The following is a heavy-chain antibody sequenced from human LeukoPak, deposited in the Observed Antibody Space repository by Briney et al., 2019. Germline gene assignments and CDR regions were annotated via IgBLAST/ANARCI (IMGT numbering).Heavy chain of an antibody. D-gene: IGHD3-3*01. J-gene: IGHJ4*02. CDR2: INAITGST. CDR3: ARADSFPGVAIPTY. V-gene: IGHV1-46*01. Sequence: ASVKVSCKTSGNTFISYYIHWVRQAPGQGLEWMGIINAITGSTKYAQQFQGRVAMTTDKSTITVMELSSLRFEDTAVYYSARADSFPGVAIPTYWGQGTLVTVSS. CDR1: GNTFISYY.